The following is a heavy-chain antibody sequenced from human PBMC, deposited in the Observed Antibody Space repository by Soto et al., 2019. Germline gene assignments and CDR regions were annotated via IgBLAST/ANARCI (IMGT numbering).Heavy chain of an antibody. J-gene: IGHJ6*02. V-gene: IGHV4-59*08. CDR2: VHHSWGS. CDR3: ARQGFGALHCLVDV. CDR1: GGSISSYY. Sequence: QVQLQESGPGLVKPSETLSLSCTVSGGSISSYYWSWIRQPPGKGMEWIGYVHHSWGSTYNPSLQSRVAISLDTSKSQFSLKLTSVTATDTAVYYCARQGFGALHCLVDVWGQGTTVTVSS. D-gene: IGHD3-10*01.